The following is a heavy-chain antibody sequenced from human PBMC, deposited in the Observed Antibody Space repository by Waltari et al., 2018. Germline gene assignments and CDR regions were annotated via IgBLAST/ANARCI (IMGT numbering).Heavy chain of an antibody. CDR3: ARNMESPYNAPYYFYYMDV. J-gene: IGHJ6*03. CDR1: GASITNSNSY. D-gene: IGHD3-10*01. V-gene: IGHV4-39*01. CDR2: IYYRGGT. Sequence: QLQLQESGPGLVKPSETLSLTCSVSGASITNSNSYWSWIRQPPGKGLEWIGSIYYRGGTYSSPSLKSRVTISVDTSKNQLSLKVSSVTVADTAIYFCARNMESPYNAPYYFYYMDVWGKGTTVTVSS.